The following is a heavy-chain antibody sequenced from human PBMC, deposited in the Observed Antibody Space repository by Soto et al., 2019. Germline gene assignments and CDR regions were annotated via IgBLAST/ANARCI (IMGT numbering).Heavy chain of an antibody. V-gene: IGHV4-30-4*01. Sequence: QVQLQESGPGLVKPSQTLSLTCTVSGGSISSGDYYWSWIRQPPGKGLEWIGYIYYSGSTYYNPSLKSRVTISVDTSKNQFSLKLSSVTAADTAVYYCAREPYYYGSGSYYLFSRGQGTLVTVSS. CDR3: AREPYYYGSGSYYLFS. J-gene: IGHJ4*02. CDR1: GGSISSGDYY. D-gene: IGHD3-10*01. CDR2: IYYSGST.